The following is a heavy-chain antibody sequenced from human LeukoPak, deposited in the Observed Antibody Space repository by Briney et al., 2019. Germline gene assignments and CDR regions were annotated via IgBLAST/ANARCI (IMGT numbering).Heavy chain of an antibody. V-gene: IGHV4-4*07. Sequence: PSETLSLTCTVSGGSIGSYYWSWIRQPAGKGLEWIGRIYTSGSTNYNPSLKSRVTMSVDTSKNQFSLKLSSVTAADTAVYYCARDGHYDILTGYSYYFDYWGQGTLVTVSS. J-gene: IGHJ4*02. CDR2: IYTSGST. D-gene: IGHD3-9*01. CDR3: ARDGHYDILTGYSYYFDY. CDR1: GGSIGSYY.